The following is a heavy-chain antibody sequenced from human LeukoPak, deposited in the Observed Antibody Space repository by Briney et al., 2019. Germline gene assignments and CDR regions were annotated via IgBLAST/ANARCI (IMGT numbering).Heavy chain of an antibody. CDR2: IPSDGSNN. Sequence: PGRSLRLSCAASGFTFRSYAMHWVRQAPGKGLEWVAVIPSDGSNNYYADSVKGRFTISRDNSKNTLYLQMNSLRAEDTAVYYCAKSHYDSSGYRGDFDSWGQGTQVTVSS. CDR3: AKSHYDSSGYRGDFDS. V-gene: IGHV3-30*04. D-gene: IGHD3-22*01. CDR1: GFTFRSYA. J-gene: IGHJ4*02.